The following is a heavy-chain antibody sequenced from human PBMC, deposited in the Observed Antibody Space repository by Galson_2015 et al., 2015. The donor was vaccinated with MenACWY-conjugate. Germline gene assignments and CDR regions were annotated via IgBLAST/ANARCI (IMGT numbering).Heavy chain of an antibody. CDR2: IKSQTDGGKI. CDR3: TTHKPDSWGGLLFHFYMDV. D-gene: IGHD2-21*01. CDR1: AFTFSNAY. Sequence: LRLSCAGSAFTFSNAYMSWVRQAPGKGLEWVSRIKSQTDGGKIDYAAPVKGRFTISRDDSKNTLYLQMNSLKIEDTAVYYCTTHKPDSWGGLLFHFYMDVWGKGTTVTVSS. J-gene: IGHJ6*03. V-gene: IGHV3-15*01.